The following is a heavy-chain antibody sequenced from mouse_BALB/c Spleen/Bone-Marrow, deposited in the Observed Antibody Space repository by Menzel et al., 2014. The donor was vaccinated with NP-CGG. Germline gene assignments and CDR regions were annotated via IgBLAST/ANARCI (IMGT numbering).Heavy chain of an antibody. J-gene: IGHJ2*01. CDR3: ASYVYGYYFDY. D-gene: IGHD2-2*01. Sequence: VHVKQSGAELVKPGASVKLSSTASGFNIKDTYMHWVKQRPEQGLEWIGRIDPANGNTKYDPKFQGKASITAGTSSNTAYLQLSSLTSEDTAVYYCASYVYGYYFDYWGQGTTLTVSS. CDR2: IDPANGNT. CDR1: GFNIKDTY. V-gene: IGHV14-3*02.